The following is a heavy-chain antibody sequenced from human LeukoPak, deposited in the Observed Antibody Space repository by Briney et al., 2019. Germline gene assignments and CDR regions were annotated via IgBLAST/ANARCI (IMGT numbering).Heavy chain of an antibody. CDR1: GYTFTGYY. CDR2: INPNSGGT. D-gene: IGHD1-7*01. V-gene: IGHV1-2*02. Sequence: ASVKVSCKASGYTFTGYYMHWVRQAPGQGLEWMGWINPNSGGTNYAQKFQGRVTMTRDTSISTAYMELRSLRSDDTAVYYCAREGYNWNYGLDAFDIWGQGTMVTVSS. J-gene: IGHJ3*02. CDR3: AREGYNWNYGLDAFDI.